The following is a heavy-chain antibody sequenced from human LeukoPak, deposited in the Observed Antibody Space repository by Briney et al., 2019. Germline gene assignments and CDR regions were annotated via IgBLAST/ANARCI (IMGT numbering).Heavy chain of an antibody. J-gene: IGHJ4*02. CDR3: ARGGLFRYGGTSGDF. D-gene: IGHD4/OR15-4a*01. CDR2: INRHGSES. V-gene: IGHV3-7*01. Sequence: GGSLRLSCEASGLTFSTYWMTWVRQAPGKGLEWVANINRHGSESYYVDSVKGRFIISRDNAKNSLYLHMSSLRGDDMAVYYCARGGLFRYGGTSGDFWGQGTLVTVSS. CDR1: GLTFSTYW.